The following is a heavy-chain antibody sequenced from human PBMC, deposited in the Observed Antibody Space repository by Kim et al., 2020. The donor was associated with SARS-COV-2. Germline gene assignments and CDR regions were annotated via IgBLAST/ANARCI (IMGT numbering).Heavy chain of an antibody. CDR2: IYNSGNT. D-gene: IGHD1-1*01. Sequence: SETLSLTCNVSSGSISSYYWSWIRQPPGKGLEWIGYIYNSGNTNYNPSLKSRVSISEDASKNQFSLKLSSVTAADTAVYYCVRGVKTGGTTIYYDYAMD. CDR3: VRGVKTGGTTIYYDYAMD. CDR1: SGSISSYY. V-gene: IGHV4-59*01. J-gene: IGHJ6*01.